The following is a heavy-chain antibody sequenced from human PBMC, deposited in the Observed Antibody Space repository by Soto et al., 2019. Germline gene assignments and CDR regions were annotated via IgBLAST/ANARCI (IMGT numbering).Heavy chain of an antibody. CDR3: ARQRVIPATPTNWFDP. V-gene: IGHV4-39*01. J-gene: IGHJ5*02. D-gene: IGHD2-15*01. CDR2: IYYNGST. CDR1: GGSVSSRSYF. Sequence: PSETLSLTCTVSGGSVSSRSYFWGWIRQPPSKGLEWIGTIYYNGSTYYNPSLKSRVTLSVDTSKNQFSLKLTSVTASDTAVYYCARQRVIPATPTNWFDPWGQGTLVTVSS.